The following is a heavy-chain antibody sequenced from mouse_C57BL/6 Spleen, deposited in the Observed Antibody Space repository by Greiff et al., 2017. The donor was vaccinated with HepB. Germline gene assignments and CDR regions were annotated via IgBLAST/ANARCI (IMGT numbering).Heavy chain of an antibody. D-gene: IGHD3-2*02. J-gene: IGHJ3*01. Sequence: VQLQQSGPELVKPGASVKISCKASGYTFTDYYMNWVKQSHGKSLEWIGDINPNNGGTSYNQKFKGKATLTVDKSSSTAYMELRSLTSEDSAVYYCARDDSSGYPFAYWGQGTLVTVSA. V-gene: IGHV1-26*01. CDR3: ARDDSSGYPFAY. CDR2: INPNNGGT. CDR1: GYTFTDYY.